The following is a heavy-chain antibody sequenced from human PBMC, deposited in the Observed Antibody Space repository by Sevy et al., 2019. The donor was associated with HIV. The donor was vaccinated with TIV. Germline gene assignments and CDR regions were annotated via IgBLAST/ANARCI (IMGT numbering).Heavy chain of an antibody. Sequence: SETLSLTCAVYGGSFSGYYWSWIRQPPGKGLEWIGEINHSGSTNYNPSLKSRVTISVDTSKNQFSLKLSSVTAADTAVYYCARGRLFYGDYRRTFDYWGQGTLVTVSS. CDR3: ARGRLFYGDYRRTFDY. CDR1: GGSFSGYY. D-gene: IGHD4-17*01. J-gene: IGHJ4*02. V-gene: IGHV4-34*01. CDR2: INHSGST.